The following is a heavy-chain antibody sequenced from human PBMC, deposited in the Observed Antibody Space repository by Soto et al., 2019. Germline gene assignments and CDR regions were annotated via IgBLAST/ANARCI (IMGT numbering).Heavy chain of an antibody. CDR3: ARLGIGWEFPFDR. V-gene: IGHV4-61*08. J-gene: IGHJ5*02. CDR1: GGSVSNDAYY. CDR2: IYHSGST. D-gene: IGHD1-26*01. Sequence: QVQLQESGPGLMKPSETLSLTCTVSGGSVSNDAYYWSWIRQPPGKGLEWIGYIYHSGSTYYNPSRKTRVIIAVDMSENQFSLVLISVTAADTAVYYCARLGIGWEFPFDRWGQGTLVNVSS.